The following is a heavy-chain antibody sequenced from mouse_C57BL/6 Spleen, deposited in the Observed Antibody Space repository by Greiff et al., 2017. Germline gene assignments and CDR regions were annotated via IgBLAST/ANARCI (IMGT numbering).Heavy chain of an antibody. J-gene: IGHJ1*03. CDR3: ARDEDGYWYFDV. V-gene: IGHV1-82*01. CDR2: IYPGDGDT. D-gene: IGHD2-3*01. Sequence: QVQLQQSGPELVKPGASVKISCKASGYAFSSSGLNGVKRRPGKGLGWIGRIYPGDGDTNYNGKFKGKATLTADKSSSTAYMQLSSLTSEDSAVYFCARDEDGYWYFDVWGTGTTVTVSS. CDR1: GYAFSSSG.